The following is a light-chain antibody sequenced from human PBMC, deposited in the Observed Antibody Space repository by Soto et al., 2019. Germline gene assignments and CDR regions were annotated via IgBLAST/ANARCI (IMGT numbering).Light chain of an antibody. CDR2: DAS. CDR1: QSISNY. Sequence: DIQMTQSPSSLSASVGDRVTITCRASQSISNYLNWYQQKVGKAPKLLIYDASSLQRGVPSWFSRSGSGTDFTLTISSLQPEDFATYYCQQSYSTPRTFGQGTKVEIK. V-gene: IGKV1-39*01. J-gene: IGKJ2*02. CDR3: QQSYSTPRT.